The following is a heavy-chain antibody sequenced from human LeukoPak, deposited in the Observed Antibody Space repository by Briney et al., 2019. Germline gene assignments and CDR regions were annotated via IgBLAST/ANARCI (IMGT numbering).Heavy chain of an antibody. D-gene: IGHD1-26*01. Sequence: GGSLRLSCAASGFTFSSYAMSWVRQAPGKWLEWVSGISGSGGSTYYADSLQGRFTISRDNSKNPLYLQMNSLRAEDTAVHYCAKWSSGTPGDYWGQGTLVTVSS. V-gene: IGHV3-23*01. CDR1: GFTFSSYA. CDR2: ISGSGGST. CDR3: AKWSSGTPGDY. J-gene: IGHJ4*02.